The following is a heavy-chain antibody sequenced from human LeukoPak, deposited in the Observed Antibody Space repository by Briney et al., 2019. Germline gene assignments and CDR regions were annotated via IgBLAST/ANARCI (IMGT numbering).Heavy chain of an antibody. J-gene: IGHJ1*01. Sequence: GESLKISCKGSGYSFTNYWIGWVRQMPGKGLEWMGIIYPGDSDTTYSPSFQGQVTISADKSISTAYLQWNSLKASDTAMYYCARRVHRVGSYSSHADHWGQGTLVTVSS. CDR2: IYPGDSDT. V-gene: IGHV5-51*01. D-gene: IGHD1-26*01. CDR3: ARRVHRVGSYSSHADH. CDR1: GYSFTNYW.